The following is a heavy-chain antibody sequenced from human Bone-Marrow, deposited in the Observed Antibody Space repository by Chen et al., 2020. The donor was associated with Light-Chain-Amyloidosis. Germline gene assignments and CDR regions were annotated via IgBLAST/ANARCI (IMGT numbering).Heavy chain of an antibody. J-gene: IGHJ4*02. V-gene: IGHV5-51*01. CDR3: ARRRDGYNFDY. Sequence: EVQLEQSGPEVKKPGESLKISCKGSGYTFPNYWIGWVRQMPGKGLEWMGVIYPDDSEARYSPSFEGQVTISVDKSITTAYLQWRSLKASDTAMYYCARRRDGYNFDYWGQGTLVTVSS. D-gene: IGHD5-12*01. CDR2: IYPDDSEA. CDR1: GYTFPNYW.